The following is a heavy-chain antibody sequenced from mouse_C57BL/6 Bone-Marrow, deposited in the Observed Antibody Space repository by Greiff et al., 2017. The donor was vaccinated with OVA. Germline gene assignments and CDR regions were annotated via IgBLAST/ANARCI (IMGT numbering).Heavy chain of an antibody. D-gene: IGHD4-1*01. J-gene: IGHJ1*03. Sequence: QVQLQQSDAELVKPGASVKISCKVSGYTFTDHTIHWMKQRPEQGLEWIGYIYPRDGSTKYNEKLKGKATLTADKSSSTAYMQLHSLTSEDAAVYFGGRREANWGWYFDVGGTGTTGTVSS. CDR2: IYPRDGST. V-gene: IGHV1-78*01. CDR3: GRREANWGWYFDV. CDR1: GYTFTDHT.